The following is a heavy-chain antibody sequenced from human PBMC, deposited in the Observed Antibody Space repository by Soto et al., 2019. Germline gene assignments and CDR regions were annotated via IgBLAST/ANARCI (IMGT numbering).Heavy chain of an antibody. D-gene: IGHD6-13*01. CDR2: IWYDGSNK. Sequence: GSLRLSCAASGFTLSSYGMHWVRQAPGKGLEWVAVIWYDGSNKYYADSVKGRFTISRDNSKNTLYLQMNSLRAEDTAVYYCARDTSSWSPADYYYYGMDVWGQGTTVTVSS. CDR1: GFTLSSYG. J-gene: IGHJ6*02. V-gene: IGHV3-33*01. CDR3: ARDTSSWSPADYYYYGMDV.